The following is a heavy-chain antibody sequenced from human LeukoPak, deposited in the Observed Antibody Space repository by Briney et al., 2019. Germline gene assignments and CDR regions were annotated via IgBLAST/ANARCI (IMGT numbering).Heavy chain of an antibody. J-gene: IGHJ3*02. CDR1: GFTVSSNY. CDR3: ASYGDYFNFLAFDI. V-gene: IGHV3-66*01. Sequence: GGSLRLSCAASGFTVSSNYMSWVRQAPGKGLEWVSVIYSGGSTYYADSVKGRFTISRDNSKNTLYLQMNSLRAEDTAVYYCASYGDYFNFLAFDIWGQGTMATVSS. CDR2: IYSGGST. D-gene: IGHD4-17*01.